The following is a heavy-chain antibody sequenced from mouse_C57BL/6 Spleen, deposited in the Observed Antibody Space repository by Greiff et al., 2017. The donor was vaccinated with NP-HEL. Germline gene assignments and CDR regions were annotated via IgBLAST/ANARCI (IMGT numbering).Heavy chain of an antibody. CDR1: GYTFTDHT. J-gene: IGHJ4*01. Sequence: VQLQQSDAELVKPGASVKISCKVSGYTFTDHTIHWMKQRPEQGLEWIGYIYPRDGSTKYNEKFKGKATLTAGKSSSTADMQLNSLTSEDSAVYFCARNGDYDAGYYAMDYWGQGTSVTVSS. D-gene: IGHD2-4*01. V-gene: IGHV1-78*01. CDR2: IYPRDGST. CDR3: ARNGDYDAGYYAMDY.